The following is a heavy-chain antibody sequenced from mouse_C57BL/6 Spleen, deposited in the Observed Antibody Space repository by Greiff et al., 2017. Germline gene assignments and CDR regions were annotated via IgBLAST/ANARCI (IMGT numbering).Heavy chain of an antibody. J-gene: IGHJ1*03. V-gene: IGHV1-42*01. CDR1: GYSFTGYY. Sequence: EVQLQQSGPELVKPGASVKISCKASGYSFTGYYMNWVKQSPEKSLEWIGEINPSTGGTTYNQKFKAKGTLTVDKSSSTAYMQLKSLTSEDSAVYYCASFITTVVAHWYFDVWGTGTTVTVSS. CDR3: ASFITTVVAHWYFDV. CDR2: INPSTGGT. D-gene: IGHD1-1*01.